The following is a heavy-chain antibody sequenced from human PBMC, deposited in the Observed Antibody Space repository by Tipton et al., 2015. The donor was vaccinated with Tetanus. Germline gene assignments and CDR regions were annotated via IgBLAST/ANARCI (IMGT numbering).Heavy chain of an antibody. CDR3: ARSVAGSFDY. CDR1: GFAFDGYA. J-gene: IGHJ4*02. D-gene: IGHD6-19*01. CDR2: IMQDGSEK. Sequence: GSLRLSCAASGFAFDGYAMNWVRQAPGKGLEWVANIMQDGSEKYYVDSVKGRFTISRDNAKNSLFLQMDYLRAEDTAVYYCARSVAGSFDYWGQGKLVTVSS. V-gene: IGHV3-7*01.